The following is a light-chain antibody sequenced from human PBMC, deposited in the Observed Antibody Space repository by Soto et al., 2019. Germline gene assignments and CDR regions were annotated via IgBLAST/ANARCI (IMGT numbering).Light chain of an antibody. Sequence: DILLTQSPSSLSASVGDRVTITCRASQSIXRYLNWYQQKPGKAPQTLXYDASSLQRGGPSRFSGSGSGTDFTLTISNLQPEDFATYYCQQSYSTTPAFGQGTRLEIK. CDR3: QQSYSTTPA. V-gene: IGKV1-39*01. J-gene: IGKJ5*01. CDR1: QSIXRY. CDR2: DAS.